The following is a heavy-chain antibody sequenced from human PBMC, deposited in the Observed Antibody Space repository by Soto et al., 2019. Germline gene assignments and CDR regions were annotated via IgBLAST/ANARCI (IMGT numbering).Heavy chain of an antibody. CDR2: ISWDGGST. CDR1: GFTFDDYT. CDR3: AKDISDSGYFDY. V-gene: IGHV3-43*01. J-gene: IGHJ4*02. Sequence: PVGSLRLSCAASGFTFDDYTMHWVRQAPGKGLEWVSLISWDGGSTYYADSVKGRFTISRDNSKNSLYLQMNSLRTEDTALYYCAKDISDSGYFDYWGQGTLVTVSS. D-gene: IGHD3-10*01.